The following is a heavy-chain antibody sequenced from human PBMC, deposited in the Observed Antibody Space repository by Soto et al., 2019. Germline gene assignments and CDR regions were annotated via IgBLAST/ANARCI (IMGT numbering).Heavy chain of an antibody. D-gene: IGHD3-22*01. CDR2: IYYSGST. Sequence: PSETLSLTCTVSGGSISSYYWSWIRQPPGKGLEWIGYIYYSGSTNYNPSLKSRVTISVDTSKNQFTLKLSSVTAADTAVYYCARATYYDSSGYGPLDYWGQGTLVIVSS. J-gene: IGHJ4*02. CDR3: ARATYYDSSGYGPLDY. V-gene: IGHV4-59*01. CDR1: GGSISSYY.